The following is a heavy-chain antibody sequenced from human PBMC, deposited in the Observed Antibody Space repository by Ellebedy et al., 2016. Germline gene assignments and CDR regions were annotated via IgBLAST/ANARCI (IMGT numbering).Heavy chain of an antibody. CDR1: GFTFSSYA. V-gene: IGHV3-23*01. Sequence: GGSLRLSCAASGFTFSSYAMSWVRQAPGKGLEWVSSISGSGGSTYYADSVKGRFTISRDNSKNTLYLQMNSLRAEDTAVFYCAKIGYCTNGVCSAFDKWGQGTLVSVSS. CDR3: AKIGYCTNGVCSAFDK. D-gene: IGHD2-8*01. J-gene: IGHJ4*02. CDR2: ISGSGGST.